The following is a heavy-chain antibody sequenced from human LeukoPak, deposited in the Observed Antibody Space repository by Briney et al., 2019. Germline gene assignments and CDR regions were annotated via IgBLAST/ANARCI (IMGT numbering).Heavy chain of an antibody. CDR2: VNYSGST. CDR1: GGSFSDFY. J-gene: IGHJ3*02. D-gene: IGHD3-22*01. CDR3: ARWRYYYDSSGPDTGYDAFDI. Sequence: PSETLSLTCAVSGGSFSDFYWNWIRQPPGKGLEWIGEVNYSGSTNYNPSLKSRVTISVDTSKNQFSLKLSSVTAADTAVYYCARWRYYYDSSGPDTGYDAFDIWGQGTMVTVSS. V-gene: IGHV4-34*01.